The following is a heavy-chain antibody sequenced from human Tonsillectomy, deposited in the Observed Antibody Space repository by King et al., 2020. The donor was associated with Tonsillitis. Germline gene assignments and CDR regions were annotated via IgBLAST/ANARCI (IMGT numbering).Heavy chain of an antibody. J-gene: IGHJ3*02. V-gene: IGHV2-5*01. Sequence: TLKESGPTLVKPTQTLTLTCTFSGFSLSTSGVGVGWIRQPPGKALEWLALIYWNDDKRYSPSLKSRLTITKDTSKNQVVLTMTNMDPVDTATYYCAHRSYYYDSSGSTPGAFDIWGQGTMVTVSS. CDR2: IYWNDDK. D-gene: IGHD3-22*01. CDR3: AHRSYYYDSSGSTPGAFDI. CDR1: GFSLSTSGVG.